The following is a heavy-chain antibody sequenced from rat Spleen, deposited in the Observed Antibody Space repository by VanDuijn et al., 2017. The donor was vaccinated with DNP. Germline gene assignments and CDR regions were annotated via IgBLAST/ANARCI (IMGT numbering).Heavy chain of an antibody. J-gene: IGHJ2*01. V-gene: IGHV5S23*01. CDR3: TRDGPPYYGVPFDY. CDR1: GFTFSKYD. D-gene: IGHD1-7*01. CDR2: ISPSGGST. Sequence: EVQLVESGGGLVQPGRSLKLSCAASGFTFSKYDMAWVRQAPTKGLEWVASISPSGGSTYYRDSVKGRFTISRDNAKSTLYLQMDSLRSEDTATYYCTRDGPPYYGVPFDYWGQGVMVTVSS.